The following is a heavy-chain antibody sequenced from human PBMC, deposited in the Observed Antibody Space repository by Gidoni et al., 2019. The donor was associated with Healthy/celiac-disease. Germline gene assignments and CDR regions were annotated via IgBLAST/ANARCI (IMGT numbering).Heavy chain of an antibody. CDR2: IKPDGSEK. CDR3: GRGSSADI. D-gene: IGHD6-19*01. V-gene: IGHV3-7*04. Sequence: FTFSSYWMSWVRQAPGKGLEWVANIKPDGSEKYYVDSVKGRFTISRANAKNAMYLQMNSLRAEDTAVYYGGRGSSADIWGQGTMVTVSS. CDR1: FTFSSYW. J-gene: IGHJ3*02.